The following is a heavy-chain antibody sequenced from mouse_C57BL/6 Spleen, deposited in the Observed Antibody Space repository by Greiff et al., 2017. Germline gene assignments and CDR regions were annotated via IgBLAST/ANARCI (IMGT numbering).Heavy chain of an antibody. V-gene: IGHV1-5*01. D-gene: IGHD2-4*01. Sequence: EVQLQESGTVLARPGASVKMSCKTSGYTFTSYWMHWVKQRPGQGLEWIGAIYPGNSDTSYNQKFKGKAKLTAVTSASTAYMELSSLTNEYSAVYYCTGVDYLCYAMDYWGQGTSVTVSS. CDR3: TGVDYLCYAMDY. CDR2: IYPGNSDT. J-gene: IGHJ4*01. CDR1: GYTFTSYW.